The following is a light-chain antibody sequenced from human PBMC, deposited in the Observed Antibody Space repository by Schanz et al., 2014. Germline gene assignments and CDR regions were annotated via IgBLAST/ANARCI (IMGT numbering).Light chain of an antibody. CDR3: AAWDITLNGPV. J-gene: IGLJ2*01. CDR1: TSDIGNHDF. Sequence: QSALTQPPSASGSPGQSVTISCTGTTSDIGNHDFVSWYQQHPGKAPKLMIYDVTKRPSGVPARFSGSKSGNTASLTVSGLQADDEADYYCAAWDITLNGPVFGGGTKLTVL. V-gene: IGLV2-8*01. CDR2: DVT.